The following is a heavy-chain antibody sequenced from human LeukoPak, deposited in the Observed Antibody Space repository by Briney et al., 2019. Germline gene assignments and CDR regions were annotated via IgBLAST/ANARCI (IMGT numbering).Heavy chain of an antibody. CDR3: AKAYHYGAGSSFDY. CDR1: GFTFTNYA. D-gene: IGHD3-10*01. Sequence: GGSLRLSCAAPGFTFTNYAMSWVRQAPGKGLEWVSAISARGDNTYYADSVKGRFSISRDNPQNTHSLQMNSLRAEDTAIYYCAKAYHYGAGSSFDYWGQGVLVTVSS. V-gene: IGHV3-23*01. CDR2: ISARGDNT. J-gene: IGHJ4*02.